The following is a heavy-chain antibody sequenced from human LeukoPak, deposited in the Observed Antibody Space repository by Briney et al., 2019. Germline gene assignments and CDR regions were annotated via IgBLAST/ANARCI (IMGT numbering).Heavy chain of an antibody. V-gene: IGHV4-34*01. CDR2: INHSGST. D-gene: IGHD4-17*01. CDR3: ARGDYGDLLFDY. J-gene: IGHJ4*02. Sequence: SETLSLTCAVYGVSFSGYYWSSIRQPPGKGLEWIGEINHSGSTNYNPSLKSRFTISVDTSKNQFSLKLRSLTTADTAVYYCARGDYGDLLFDYWGQGTLVTVSS. CDR1: GVSFSGYY.